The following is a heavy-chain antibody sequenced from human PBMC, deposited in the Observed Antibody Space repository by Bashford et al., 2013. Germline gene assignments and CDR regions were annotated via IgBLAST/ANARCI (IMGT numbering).Heavy chain of an antibody. J-gene: IGHJ5*02. V-gene: IGHV3-66*01. Sequence: VRQAPGKGLEWVSIVYSGGATHYAESVWGRFTISRDTAKNTVYLQMDRLRAEDTAVYYCARDSSGFPLDPWGQGTLVTVSS. CDR3: ARDSSGFPLDP. D-gene: IGHD3-10*01. CDR2: VYSGGAT.